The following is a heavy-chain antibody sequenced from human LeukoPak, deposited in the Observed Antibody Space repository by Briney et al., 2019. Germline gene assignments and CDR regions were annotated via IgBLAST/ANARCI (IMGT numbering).Heavy chain of an antibody. D-gene: IGHD3-3*01. V-gene: IGHV4-34*01. J-gene: IGHJ4*02. Sequence: NPSETLSLTCAVYGGSFSGYYWSWIRQPPGKGLEWIGEINHSGSTNYNPSLKSRVTISVDTSKNQFSLKLSSVTAADTAVYYCARGFGYDFWSGYPYYFDYWGQGTLVTVSS. CDR3: ARGFGYDFWSGYPYYFDY. CDR1: GGSFSGYY. CDR2: INHSGST.